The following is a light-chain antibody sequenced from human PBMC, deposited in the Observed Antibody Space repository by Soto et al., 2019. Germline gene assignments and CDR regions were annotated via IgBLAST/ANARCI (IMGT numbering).Light chain of an antibody. Sequence: DIQMTQSPSSLSASVGDRVTITCQASQDISNHLNWYQQKPGKAPKLLIYAASNLHTDVPSRFSGGGSGIHFTFTINSLQPEDIATYYCQQYDNVPPYAFGQGTKLEIK. CDR2: AAS. J-gene: IGKJ2*01. CDR1: QDISNH. V-gene: IGKV1-33*01. CDR3: QQYDNVPPYA.